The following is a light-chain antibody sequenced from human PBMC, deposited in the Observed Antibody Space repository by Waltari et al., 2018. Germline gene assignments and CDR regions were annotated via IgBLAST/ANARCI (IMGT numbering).Light chain of an antibody. CDR1: SSNIGSNT. J-gene: IGLJ2*01. CDR2: SNN. V-gene: IGLV1-44*01. CDR3: AAWDDSLNGPV. Sequence: QSVLTQPPSASGTPGQRVTISCSGSSSNIGSNTVNWYQQLPGTAPKLLIYSNNERPSGVPDRFSGSESGTSASLAISGLQSEDEADYYCAAWDDSLNGPVFGGGTKLTGL.